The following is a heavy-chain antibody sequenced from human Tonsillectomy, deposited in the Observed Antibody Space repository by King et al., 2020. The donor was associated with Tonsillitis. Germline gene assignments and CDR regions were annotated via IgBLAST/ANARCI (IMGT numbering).Heavy chain of an antibody. CDR2: INPNSGGT. D-gene: IGHD1-26*01. Sequence: QLVQSGAEVKKPGASVKVSCKASGYTFTDYYMHWVRQAPGQGLEWMGWINPNSGGTKYAQKFQGRVTMTRDTSISTAYMELSRLRSDDTAVYYCAGFSGASHAVGAIPFDYWGQGTLVTVSS. CDR1: GYTFTDYY. CDR3: AGFSGASHAVGAIPFDY. J-gene: IGHJ4*02. V-gene: IGHV1-2*02.